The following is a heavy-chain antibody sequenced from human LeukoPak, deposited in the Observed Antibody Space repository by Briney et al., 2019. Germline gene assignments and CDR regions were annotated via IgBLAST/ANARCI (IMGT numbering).Heavy chain of an antibody. Sequence: SETLSLTCTVSGGSISSSSYYWGWIRQPPGKGLEWIGSIYYSGSTYYNPSLKSRVTISIDTSKNQFSLMLSSVTAADTAVYFCARPNYYDSSGYSNWGQGTLVTVSS. CDR3: ARPNYYDSSGYSN. V-gene: IGHV4-39*01. CDR1: GGSISSSSYY. D-gene: IGHD3-22*01. J-gene: IGHJ4*02. CDR2: IYYSGST.